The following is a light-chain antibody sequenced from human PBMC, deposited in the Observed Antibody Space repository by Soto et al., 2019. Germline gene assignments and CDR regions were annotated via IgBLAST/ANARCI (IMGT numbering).Light chain of an antibody. CDR1: QNLLYSSTNKNY. CDR3: HHYYTPCHT. J-gene: IGKJ2*01. Sequence: DIVMTQSPDSLAVSLGERATINCKSSQNLLYSSTNKNYLAWYQKKPGQPPKLLIYWASARGSGVPDRFTGSGSGTDFPLPISSLQAEDVSVYYCHHYYTPCHTFGRGTKLEIK. CDR2: WAS. V-gene: IGKV4-1*01.